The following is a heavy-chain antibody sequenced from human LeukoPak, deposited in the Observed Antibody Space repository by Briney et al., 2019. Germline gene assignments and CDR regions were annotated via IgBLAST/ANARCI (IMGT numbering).Heavy chain of an antibody. V-gene: IGHV4-34*01. CDR1: GGSFSGYY. J-gene: IGHJ4*02. D-gene: IGHD3-22*01. CDR2: INHSGST. CDR3: ARGRYYYDSSGFDY. Sequence: SETLSLTCAVYGGSFSGYYWRWIRQPPGKGLAWIGEINHSGSTNYNPSLKSRVTISVDTSKNQFSLKLSSVTAADTAVYYCARGRYYYDSSGFDYWGQGTLVTVSS.